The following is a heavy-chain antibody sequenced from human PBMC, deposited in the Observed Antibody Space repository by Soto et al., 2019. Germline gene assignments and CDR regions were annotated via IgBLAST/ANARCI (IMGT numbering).Heavy chain of an antibody. D-gene: IGHD5-12*01. J-gene: IGHJ4*02. CDR2: ISYDGSNK. Sequence: QVQLVESGGGVVQPGRSLRLSCAASGFTFSSYAMHWVRQAPGKGLEWVAVISYDGSNKYYADSVKGRFTISRDNSKNTLYLQMTSLRAEDTAVYYCARESDIVATNPTFDYWGQGTLVTVS. CDR3: ARESDIVATNPTFDY. CDR1: GFTFSSYA. V-gene: IGHV3-30-3*01.